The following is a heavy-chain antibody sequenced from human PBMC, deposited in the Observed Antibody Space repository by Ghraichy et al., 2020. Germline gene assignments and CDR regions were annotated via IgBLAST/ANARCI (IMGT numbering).Heavy chain of an antibody. CDR2: INSDGSST. CDR3: ARAETYYDFWSGYYNYYYMDV. V-gene: IGHV3-74*01. CDR1: GFTFSSYW. J-gene: IGHJ6*03. D-gene: IGHD3-3*01. Sequence: GGSLRLSCAASGFTFSSYWMHWVRQAPGKGLVWVSRINSDGSSTSYADSVKGRFTISRDNAKNTLYLQMNSLRAEDTAVYYCARAETYYDFWSGYYNYYYMDVWGKGTTVTVSS.